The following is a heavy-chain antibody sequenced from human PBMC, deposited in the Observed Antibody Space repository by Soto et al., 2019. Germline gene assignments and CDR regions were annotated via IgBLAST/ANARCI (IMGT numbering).Heavy chain of an antibody. V-gene: IGHV4-30-4*01. CDR2: IPSRGRP. Sequence: PSETLYLTCSVSGASIAGGSYYWSWVRQPPGKGLEWIGYIPSRGRPFYNPSLTSRGTISADSSKNQLSLQLTSVTAADTAVYYCARDKYSGYDFALWGKGNWVTSSS. J-gene: IGHJ4*02. CDR3: ARDKYSGYDFAL. CDR1: GASIAGGSYY. D-gene: IGHD5-12*01.